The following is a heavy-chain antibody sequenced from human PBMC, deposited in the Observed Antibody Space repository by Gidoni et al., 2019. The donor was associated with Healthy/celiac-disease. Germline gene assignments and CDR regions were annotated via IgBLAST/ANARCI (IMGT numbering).Heavy chain of an antibody. Sequence: EVQLVESGGCLVKPGGSLRLSCAASGFTFSTYSLNWVRQAPGKGLEWVSSISSSSSYIYYADSVKGRFTISRDNAKNSLYLQMNSLRAEDTAVYYCARDPPVEADWGQGTLVTVSS. J-gene: IGHJ4*02. CDR2: ISSSSSYI. CDR3: ARDPPVEAD. CDR1: GFTFSTYS. V-gene: IGHV3-21*01. D-gene: IGHD2-2*01.